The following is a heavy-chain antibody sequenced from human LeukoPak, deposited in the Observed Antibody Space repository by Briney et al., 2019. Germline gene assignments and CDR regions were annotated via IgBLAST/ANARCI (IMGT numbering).Heavy chain of an antibody. Sequence: ASVKVSCKASGYTFTGYYMHWVRQAPGQGLEWMGWVNPNSGGTNYAQKFQGRVTMTRDTSISTAYMELSRLRSDDTAVYYCARDNSYYYGSGSYGWFDPWGQETLVTVSS. CDR1: GYTFTGYY. CDR2: VNPNSGGT. J-gene: IGHJ5*02. CDR3: ARDNSYYYGSGSYGWFDP. D-gene: IGHD3-10*01. V-gene: IGHV1-2*02.